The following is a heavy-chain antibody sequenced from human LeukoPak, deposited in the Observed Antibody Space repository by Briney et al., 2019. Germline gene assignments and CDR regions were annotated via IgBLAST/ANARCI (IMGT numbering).Heavy chain of an antibody. V-gene: IGHV3-72*01. Sequence: GGSLRPAWAASGFTFSSYGMYWVRQAPGKGREWVGGTGNKANSYTTEYAASVKGRFTISRDDSNHPLYLQMNSLKTEDTAVYYCGERASGYWGQGTLVTVSS. CDR1: GFTFSSYG. J-gene: IGHJ4*02. CDR3: GERASGY. CDR2: TGNKANSYTT.